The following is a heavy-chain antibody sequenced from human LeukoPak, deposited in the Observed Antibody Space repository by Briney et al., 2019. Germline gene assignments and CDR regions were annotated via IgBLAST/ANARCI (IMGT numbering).Heavy chain of an antibody. CDR2: ISSSSYI. V-gene: IGHV3-21*01. CDR3: AILRIAAAGKGY. D-gene: IGHD6-13*01. CDR1: GFTFSSYS. J-gene: IGHJ4*02. Sequence: GGSLRLSCAASGFTFSSYSMNWVRQAPGKGLEWVSSISSSSYIYYADSVKGRFAISRDNAKNSLYLQMNSLRAEDTAVYYCAILRIAAAGKGYWGQGTLVTVSS.